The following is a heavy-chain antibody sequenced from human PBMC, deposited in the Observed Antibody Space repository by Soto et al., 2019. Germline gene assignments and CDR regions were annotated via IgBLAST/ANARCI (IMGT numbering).Heavy chain of an antibody. CDR2: IHGSRSII. D-gene: IGHD5-12*01. CDR3: ARDGRNGYDDY. J-gene: IGHJ4*02. CDR1: GFPFSSYS. Sequence: EVQLVESGGGLVQPGGSLRLSCAASGFPFSSYSMNWIRQAPGKGLEWVSYIHGSRSIIYYPDSVKGRFTISRDHAKNSLFLQMNSLTSADTAVYCCARDGRNGYDDYWGQGNLVTVSS. V-gene: IGHV3-48*01.